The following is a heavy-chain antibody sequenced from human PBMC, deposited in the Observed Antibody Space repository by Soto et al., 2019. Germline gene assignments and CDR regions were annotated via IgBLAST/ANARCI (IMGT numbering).Heavy chain of an antibody. V-gene: IGHV6-1*01. CDR2: TYYRSKWYI. D-gene: IGHD3-22*01. CDR1: GDSVSSNSAA. CDR3: ARDGVYERSGYYGSYFDH. Sequence: SQTLSLTCAISGDSVSSNSAAWNWIRQSPSRGLEWLGRTYYRSKWYIDYAVSVKSRITINPDTSKNQFSLQLDSVIPEDTAVYYCARDGVYERSGYYGSYFDHWGLGTLVTVSS. J-gene: IGHJ4*02.